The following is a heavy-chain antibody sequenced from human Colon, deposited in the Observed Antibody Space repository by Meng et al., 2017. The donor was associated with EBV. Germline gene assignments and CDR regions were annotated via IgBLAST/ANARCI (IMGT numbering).Heavy chain of an antibody. V-gene: IGHV4-34*01. CDR3: ARASYGSGSPLGESWFDP. CDR2: INHSGST. J-gene: IGHJ5*02. D-gene: IGHD3-10*01. Sequence: QVQLQQWGAGLLKPSETLSLTCAVYGGSFSGYYWNWIRQPPGKGLEWIGEINHSGSTNYNPSLKSRVTISVDTSKNQFSLKLSSVTAADTAVYYCARASYGSGSPLGESWFDPWGQGTLVTVSS. CDR1: GGSFSGYY.